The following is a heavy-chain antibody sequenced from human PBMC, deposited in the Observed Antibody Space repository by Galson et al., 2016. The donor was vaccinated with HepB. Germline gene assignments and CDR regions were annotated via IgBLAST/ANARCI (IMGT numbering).Heavy chain of an antibody. J-gene: IGHJ4*02. CDR2: ISCRGTT. CDR3: ARHLQVTGSSLLDQ. Sequence: SETLSLTCAVSGASINSGWWGWTRQPPGKVFEWIGIISCRGTTYYNAFLNSRVTLSVDTSRNQFSLHLRSVTAADTAVYYCARHLQVTGSSLLDQWGQGILVSVSS. CDR1: GASINSGW. D-gene: IGHD1-26*01. V-gene: IGHV4-39*01.